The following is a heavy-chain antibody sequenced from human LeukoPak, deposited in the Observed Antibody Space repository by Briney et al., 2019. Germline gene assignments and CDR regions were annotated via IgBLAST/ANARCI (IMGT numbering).Heavy chain of an antibody. CDR3: ARQKRVVVTSHPFDY. CDR2: IYYTGSI. CDR1: GSSIASLNW. V-gene: IGHV4-28*05. Sequence: PSETLSLTCSVSGSSIASLNWWGWIRQPPGKGLEWIGYIYYTGSIYYNPSLKSRVTMSVDTSKNQFSLRLSSVTAVDTAVYYCARQKRVVVTSHPFDYWGQGTLVTVSS. J-gene: IGHJ4*02. D-gene: IGHD3-22*01.